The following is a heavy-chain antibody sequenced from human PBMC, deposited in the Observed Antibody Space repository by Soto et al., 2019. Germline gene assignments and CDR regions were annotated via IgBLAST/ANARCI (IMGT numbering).Heavy chain of an antibody. D-gene: IGHD3-10*01. Sequence: QVQLQQWGAGLLKPSETLSLTCAVYDGSFSGYYWSWIRQPPGKGLEWFGEINHRGGTNYSPSLKSRVTISVDTSKNQFALKLSSVAAAATAVYYCARNYGSGSYRTIDSWGQGTLVTVS. V-gene: IGHV4-34*01. CDR1: DGSFSGYY. CDR3: ARNYGSGSYRTIDS. CDR2: INHRGGT. J-gene: IGHJ4*02.